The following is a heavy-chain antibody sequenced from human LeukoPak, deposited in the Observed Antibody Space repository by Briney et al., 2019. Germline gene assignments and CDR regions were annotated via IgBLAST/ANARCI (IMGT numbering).Heavy chain of an antibody. Sequence: SETLSLTCTVSGGSISSYYWSWIRQPAGKGLEWIGRIYTSGSTNYNPSLKSRVTMSVDTSKNQFSLKLSSVTAADTAVYYCARGESSGHDWYFDLWGRGTLVTVSS. J-gene: IGHJ2*01. D-gene: IGHD3-22*01. V-gene: IGHV4-4*07. CDR3: ARGESSGHDWYFDL. CDR1: GGSISSYY. CDR2: IYTSGST.